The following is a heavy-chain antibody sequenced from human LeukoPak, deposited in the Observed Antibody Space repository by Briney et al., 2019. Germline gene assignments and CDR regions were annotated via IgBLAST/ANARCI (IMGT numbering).Heavy chain of an antibody. CDR1: GGSVSSGSYY. CDR3: ARHGYCTNGVCYSIDY. CDR2: IYYSGST. V-gene: IGHV4-61*01. J-gene: IGHJ4*02. D-gene: IGHD2-8*01. Sequence: PSETLSLTCTVSGGSVSSGSYYWSWIRQPPGKGLEWIGYIYYSGSTNYNPSLKSRVTISVDTSKNQFSLKLSSVTAADTAVYYCARHGYCTNGVCYSIDYWGQGTLVTVSS.